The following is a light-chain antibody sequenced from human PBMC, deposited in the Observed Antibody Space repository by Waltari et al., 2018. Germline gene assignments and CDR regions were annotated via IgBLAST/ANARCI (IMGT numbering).Light chain of an antibody. CDR1: GSDVGGYDY. Sequence: QSALTQPASVSGSPGQAIIISCTGTGSDVGGYDYVSWYQQYPGKAPRLIIYDVYNRPSGVSNRFSGSKSDNTASLTISGLQAEDESVYYCSSCTSSGVVFGGGTKLTVL. CDR3: SSCTSSGVV. J-gene: IGLJ2*01. CDR2: DVY. V-gene: IGLV2-14*01.